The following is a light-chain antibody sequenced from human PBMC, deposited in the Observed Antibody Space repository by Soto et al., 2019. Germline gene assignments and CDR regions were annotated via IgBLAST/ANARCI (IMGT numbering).Light chain of an antibody. J-gene: IGKJ4*01. CDR3: QQRVDWLT. CDR1: QSVSIY. V-gene: IGKV3-11*01. Sequence: EIVLTQSPATLSLSPGERATLSCRASQSVSIYLAWYQQKPGQAPRLLIYDACNRATGIPARFSGSGSGTDFTLTISSLEPEDFAVYYCQQRVDWLTFGGGTKVDIK. CDR2: DAC.